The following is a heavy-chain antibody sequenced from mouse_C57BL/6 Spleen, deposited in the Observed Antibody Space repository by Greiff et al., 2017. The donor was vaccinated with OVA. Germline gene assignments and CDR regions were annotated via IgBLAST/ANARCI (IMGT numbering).Heavy chain of an antibody. CDR3: ARYDYGGFAY. CDR1: GFTFSSYT. D-gene: IGHD2-4*01. CDR2: ISGGGGNT. J-gene: IGHJ3*01. Sequence: EVQGVESGGGLVKPGGSLKLSCAASGFTFSSYTMSWVRQTPEKRLEWVATISGGGGNTYYPDSVKGRFTISRDNAKNTLYLQMSSLRSEDTALYYCARYDYGGFAYWGQGTLVTVSA. V-gene: IGHV5-9*01.